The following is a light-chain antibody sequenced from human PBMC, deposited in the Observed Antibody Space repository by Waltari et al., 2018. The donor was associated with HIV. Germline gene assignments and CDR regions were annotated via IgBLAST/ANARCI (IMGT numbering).Light chain of an antibody. Sequence: DIAMTQSPLSLPVTPGEPASISCRSSQSLLHSNGYNYLDWYLQKPGQSPQLLIYLGSNRAYGVSDRFSGSGSGTDFTLKISRVESDDVGLYYCMQALQTPLTFGGGTKVEIK. J-gene: IGKJ4*01. CDR1: QSLLHSNGYNY. CDR3: MQALQTPLT. CDR2: LGS. V-gene: IGKV2-28*01.